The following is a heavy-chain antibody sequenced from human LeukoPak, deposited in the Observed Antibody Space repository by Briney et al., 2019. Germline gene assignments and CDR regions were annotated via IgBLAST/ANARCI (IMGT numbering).Heavy chain of an antibody. D-gene: IGHD4-23*01. CDR1: GGSISSGGYY. CDR2: IYHSGST. Sequence: SETLSLTCTVAGGSISSGGYYWSCIRQPPGKGLECIGYIYHSGSTYYNPSLKSRVTISVDRSKNQFSLKLSSVTAADTAVYYCASGGEIEDGGNSAFDIWGQGTMVTVSS. CDR3: ASGGEIEDGGNSAFDI. J-gene: IGHJ3*02. V-gene: IGHV4-30-2*01.